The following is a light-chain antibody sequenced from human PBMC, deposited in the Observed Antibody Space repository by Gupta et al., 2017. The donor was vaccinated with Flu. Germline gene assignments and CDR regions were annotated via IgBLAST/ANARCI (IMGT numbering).Light chain of an antibody. V-gene: IGLV3-21*02. Sequence: SYVLTQAPSVSVAPGQTARITCGGNNIGSKSVHWYQQKPGQAPILVGYDDSDRPSGIPARFSGSKTGNTATLTISRVEAGDEADYYCQVWDSSSDHVVFGGGTKLTVL. CDR3: QVWDSSSDHVV. J-gene: IGLJ2*01. CDR2: DDS. CDR1: NIGSKS.